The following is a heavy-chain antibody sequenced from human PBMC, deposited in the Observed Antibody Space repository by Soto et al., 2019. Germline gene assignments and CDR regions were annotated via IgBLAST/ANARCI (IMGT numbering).Heavy chain of an antibody. D-gene: IGHD7-27*01. CDR3: ARDLSWGSNWYYYMDV. V-gene: IGHV3-48*01. CDR2: ISSSSSVI. CDR1: GFILSDCA. Sequence: EVQLLESGGGLVQPGGPLRLSCATSGFILSDCAMNWVRQAPGKGLEWVSYISSSSSVIDYADSVKGRFTVSRDNARNSLYLQMNSLRAEDTAVYYCARDLSWGSNWYYYMDVWGKGTTVTVSS. J-gene: IGHJ6*03.